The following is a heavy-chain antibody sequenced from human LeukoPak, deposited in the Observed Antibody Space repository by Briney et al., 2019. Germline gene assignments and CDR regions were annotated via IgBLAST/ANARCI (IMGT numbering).Heavy chain of an antibody. D-gene: IGHD3-10*01. CDR3: ARLSDYYGSGIFDY. CDR2: IYYRGST. J-gene: IGHJ4*02. V-gene: IGHV4-39*01. CDR1: GGSISSSSYY. Sequence: PSETLSLTCTVSGGSISSSSYYWGWIRQPPGKGLEWIGSIYYRGSTYYNPSLRSRVTISVDTSKNQFSLKLSSVTAADTAVYYCARLSDYYGSGIFDYWGQGTLVTVSS.